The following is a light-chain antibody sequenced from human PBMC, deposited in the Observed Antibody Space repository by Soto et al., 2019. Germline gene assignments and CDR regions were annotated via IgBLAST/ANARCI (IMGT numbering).Light chain of an antibody. CDR1: SSDVGAYIF. CDR2: DIT. Sequence: QSVLTQPASVSGSPGQSITISCTGTSSDVGAYIFVSWYQQYPGKAPKLMIYDITNRPSGVSNRFSGSKAGNTASLTISSLQAEDEADYYCVSFTTSKSYVFGTGTKVTVL. J-gene: IGLJ1*01. V-gene: IGLV2-14*01. CDR3: VSFTTSKSYV.